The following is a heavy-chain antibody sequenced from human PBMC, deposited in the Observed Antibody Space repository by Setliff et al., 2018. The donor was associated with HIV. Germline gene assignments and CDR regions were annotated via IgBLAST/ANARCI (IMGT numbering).Heavy chain of an antibody. CDR1: GYTFASYG. D-gene: IGHD1-26*01. V-gene: IGHV1-18*01. J-gene: IGHJ4*02. CDR3: ARSDWELVLSSFDY. CDR2: ISAYDGNT. Sequence: ASVKVSCKASGYTFASYGITWVRQAPGQGLEWMGWISAYDGNTNYAQKVRERVTLTTDTATNTAFMELKNLTSTDTAVYFCARSDWELVLSSFDYWGQGTQVTVSS.